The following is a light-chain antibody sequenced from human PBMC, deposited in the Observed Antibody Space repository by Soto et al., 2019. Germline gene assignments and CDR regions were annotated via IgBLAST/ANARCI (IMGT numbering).Light chain of an antibody. V-gene: IGKV1-39*01. CDR2: AAS. CDR1: QSISSY. J-gene: IGKJ4*01. CDR3: QQSYSNQLT. Sequence: DMQITQSPSSLSASVGDRVTITCRASQSISSYLNWYQQKPGKAPKLLIYAASSLQSGVPSRFSGSGSGTDFTLTISSLQPEDFATYYCQQSYSNQLTFGGGTKVDIK.